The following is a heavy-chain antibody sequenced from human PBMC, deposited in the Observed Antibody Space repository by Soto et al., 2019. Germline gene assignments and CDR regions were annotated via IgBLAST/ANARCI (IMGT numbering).Heavy chain of an antibody. D-gene: IGHD2-21*01. CDR2: IATNTYYI. V-gene: IGHV3-21*01. CDR3: ASGVRDGYNRFDC. Sequence: PGGSLRLSCEASGITFSSYSMNWVRQAPGKGLEWVSSIATNTYYIYYADSVRGRFTISRDNAKNSLYLQMNSLRAEDTAVYFCASGVRDGYNRFDCWGKGSLV. CDR1: GITFSSYS. J-gene: IGHJ4*02.